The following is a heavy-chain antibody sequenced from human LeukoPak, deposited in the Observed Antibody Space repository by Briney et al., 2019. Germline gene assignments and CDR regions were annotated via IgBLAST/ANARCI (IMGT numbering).Heavy chain of an antibody. CDR2: INHSGST. Sequence: PSETLSLTCAVYGGSFSGYYWSWIRQPPGKGLEWIGEINHSGSTNYNPSLKSRVTISVDTSKNQFSLKLSSVTAADTAVYYCARVQRYDYAWGSYGSYFDYWGQGTLVTVSS. D-gene: IGHD3-16*01. J-gene: IGHJ4*02. CDR1: GGSFSGYY. V-gene: IGHV4-34*01. CDR3: ARVQRYDYAWGSYGSYFDY.